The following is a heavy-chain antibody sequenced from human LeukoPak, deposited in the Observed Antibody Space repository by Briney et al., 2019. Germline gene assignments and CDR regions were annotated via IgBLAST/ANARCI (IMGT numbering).Heavy chain of an antibody. CDR2: IYYSGST. V-gene: IGHV4-39*07. J-gene: IGHJ4*02. CDR3: ARVARLYGDPSYFGY. CDR1: GGSISSNSYY. D-gene: IGHD4-17*01. Sequence: PSETLSLTCTVSGGSISSNSYYWGWIRQPLGKELEWIGSIYYSGSTYYNPSLKSRVTISVDTSKNQFSLKLSSVTAADTAVYYCARVARLYGDPSYFGYWGQGTLVTVSS.